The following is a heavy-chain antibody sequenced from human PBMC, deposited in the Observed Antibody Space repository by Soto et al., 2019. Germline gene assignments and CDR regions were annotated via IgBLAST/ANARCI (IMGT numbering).Heavy chain of an antibody. CDR1: GGSISSYY. CDR2: IYTSGIT. Sequence: SETLSLTCTVSGGSISSYYWSWIRQPARKGLEWIGRIYTSGITNYNPSLKSRVTMSVDTSKNQFSLKLSSVTAADTAVYYCASVRLMINNPSVYFDYWGQGTMVTVFS. V-gene: IGHV4-4*07. D-gene: IGHD3-16*01. CDR3: ASVRLMINNPSVYFDY. J-gene: IGHJ4*02.